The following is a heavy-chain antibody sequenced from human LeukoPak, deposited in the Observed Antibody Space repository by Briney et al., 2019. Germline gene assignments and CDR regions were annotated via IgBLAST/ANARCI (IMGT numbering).Heavy chain of an antibody. CDR1: GGSFSGYY. V-gene: IGHV4-34*01. CDR3: ARGSPPRDIVVVPASYYFDY. Sequence: PSETPSLTCAVYGGSFSGYYWSWIRQPPGKGLEWIGEINHSGSTNYNPSLKSRVTISVDTSKNQFSLKLSSVTAADTAVYYCARGSPPRDIVVVPASYYFDYWGQGTLVTVSS. J-gene: IGHJ4*02. D-gene: IGHD2-2*01. CDR2: INHSGST.